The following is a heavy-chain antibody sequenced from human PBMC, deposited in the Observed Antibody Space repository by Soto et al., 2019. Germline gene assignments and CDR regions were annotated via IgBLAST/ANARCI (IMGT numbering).Heavy chain of an antibody. CDR2: IFYTGTT. J-gene: IGHJ6*02. D-gene: IGHD2-2*01. Sequence: SETLSLTCIVSGDSISGYYWSWIRHSPGKGLEWIGYIFYTGTTNYNPSLKSRVTISVDTSKNQFSLKLSSVTAADTAVYYCARHRCISTSCPHYYYYGMDVWGQGTTVTVSS. CDR1: GDSISGYY. V-gene: IGHV4-59*08. CDR3: ARHRCISTSCPHYYYYGMDV.